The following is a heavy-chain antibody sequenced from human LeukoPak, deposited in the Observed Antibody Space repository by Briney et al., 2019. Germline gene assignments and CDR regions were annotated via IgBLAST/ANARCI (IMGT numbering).Heavy chain of an antibody. Sequence: ASVKVSCTVSGSSLSGLSMHWVRHSPPKGLEWLGGFHPEDDEIIYAQNFQGRVTMTEDTSTDTAYMEVRSLRSEDTAVNFCVTGDHSPYYLQYWGQGTLVTVSS. CDR1: GSSLSGLS. V-gene: IGHV1-24*01. D-gene: IGHD3-10*02. CDR3: VTGDHSPYYLQY. J-gene: IGHJ4*02. CDR2: FHPEDDEI.